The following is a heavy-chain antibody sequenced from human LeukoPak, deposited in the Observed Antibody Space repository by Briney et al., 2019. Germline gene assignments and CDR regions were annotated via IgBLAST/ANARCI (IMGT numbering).Heavy chain of an antibody. CDR3: AKVEGASKASVY. J-gene: IGHJ4*02. CDR2: ISDSGVST. Sequence: QTGGSLRLSCAASGFTFSIFAMSWVRQAPGKGLEWVSGISDSGVSTYYADSVKGRFTISRDNSKNTLYLQMNSLRAEDTAVYYCAKVEGASKASVYWGQGALVTVSS. V-gene: IGHV3-23*01. CDR1: GFTFSIFA. D-gene: IGHD1-1*01.